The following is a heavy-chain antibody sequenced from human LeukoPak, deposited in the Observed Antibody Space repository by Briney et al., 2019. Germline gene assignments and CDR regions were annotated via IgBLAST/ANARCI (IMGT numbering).Heavy chain of an antibody. CDR3: ARGADRWNYFDY. CDR2: IYSGGKT. Sequence: PGGSLRLSCAASVFTVSSNFLSWVRQAPGKGLEWVSVIYSGGKTYYADSVKGRFTISRDNSKNTLYLQMNSLRAEDTAVYYCARGADRWNYFDYWGQGTLVTVSS. V-gene: IGHV3-53*01. CDR1: VFTVSSNF. D-gene: IGHD4-23*01. J-gene: IGHJ4*02.